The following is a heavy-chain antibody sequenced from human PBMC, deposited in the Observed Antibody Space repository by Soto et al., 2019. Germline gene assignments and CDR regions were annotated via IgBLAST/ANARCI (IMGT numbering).Heavy chain of an antibody. CDR2: MNPNSGNT. Sequence: QVQLVQSGAEVKKPGASVKVSCKASGYTFTSYDINWVRQATGQGLEWMGWMNPNSGNTGYAQKFQGRVTMTRNTSISTAYMELSSLRSEDTAVYYCATGGRATYYYDSSGPQGYWGQGTLVTVSS. CDR1: GYTFTSYD. D-gene: IGHD3-22*01. J-gene: IGHJ4*02. CDR3: ATGGRATYYYDSSGPQGY. V-gene: IGHV1-8*01.